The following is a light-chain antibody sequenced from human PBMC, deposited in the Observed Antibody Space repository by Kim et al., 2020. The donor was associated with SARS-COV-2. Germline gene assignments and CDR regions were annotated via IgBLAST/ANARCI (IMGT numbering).Light chain of an antibody. CDR1: DIGGKS. V-gene: IGLV3-21*04. CDR2: RDS. J-gene: IGLJ3*02. Sequence: APGETAKSTCGGSDIGGKSVHLYHQQPGQAPVVVIFRDSERPSGIPERFSGANSGNTATLIISRVEAGDEADYYCQVWDSSRDHRVFGGGTQLTVL. CDR3: QVWDSSRDHRV.